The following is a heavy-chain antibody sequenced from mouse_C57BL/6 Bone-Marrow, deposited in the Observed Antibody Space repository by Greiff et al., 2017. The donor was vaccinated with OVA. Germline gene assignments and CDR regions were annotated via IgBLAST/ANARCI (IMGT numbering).Heavy chain of an antibody. CDR3: ARPSYSSYEAGFAY. D-gene: IGHD2-5*01. Sequence: EVKLVESGGGLVQPGGSLKLSCAASGFTFSDYYMYWVRQTPEKRLEWVAYISNGGGSTYYPDTVKGRFTISRDNAKNTLYLQMSRLKSEDTAMYCCARPSYSSYEAGFAYWGQGTLVTVSA. CDR1: GFTFSDYY. CDR2: ISNGGGST. V-gene: IGHV5-12*01. J-gene: IGHJ3*01.